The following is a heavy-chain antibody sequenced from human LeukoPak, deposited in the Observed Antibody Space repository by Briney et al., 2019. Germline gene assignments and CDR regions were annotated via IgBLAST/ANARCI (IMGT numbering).Heavy chain of an antibody. CDR1: GGTFSSYA. Sequence: SVKVSCKASGGTFSSYAISWVRQAPGQGLEWMGGIIPIFGTANYAQKFQGRVTITADESTSTAYMELSRLRSDDTAVYYCARDGGYSYGNDYWGQGTLVTVSS. CDR3: ARDGGYSYGNDY. D-gene: IGHD5-18*01. V-gene: IGHV1-69*01. J-gene: IGHJ4*02. CDR2: IIPIFGTA.